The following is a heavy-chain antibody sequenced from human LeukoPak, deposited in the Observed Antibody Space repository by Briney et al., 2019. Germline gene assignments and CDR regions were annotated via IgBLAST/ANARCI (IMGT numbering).Heavy chain of an antibody. Sequence: PGGSLRLSCAASGFTFSSYWMSWVRQAPGKGLEWVSAISGSGGSTYYADSVKGRFTISRDNSKNTLYLQMNSLRAEDTAVYYCAKVLPPYIVGATGQFDYWGQGTLVTVSS. J-gene: IGHJ4*02. CDR1: GFTFSSYW. CDR2: ISGSGGST. CDR3: AKVLPPYIVGATGQFDY. D-gene: IGHD1-26*01. V-gene: IGHV3-23*01.